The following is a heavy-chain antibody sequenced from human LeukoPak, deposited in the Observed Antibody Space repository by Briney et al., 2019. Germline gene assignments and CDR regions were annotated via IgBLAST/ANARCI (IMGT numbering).Heavy chain of an antibody. CDR3: ARGTDEGSGEATYLDELGYCSGGSCYSYFDY. V-gene: IGHV4-59*01. J-gene: IGHJ4*02. D-gene: IGHD2-15*01. Sequence: SETLSLTCTVSGGSISSYYWSWIRQPPGKGLEWIGYIYYSGSTNYNPSLKSRVTISVDTSKNQFSLKLSSVTAADTAVYYCARGTDEGSGEATYLDELGYCSGGSCYSYFDYWGQGTLVTVSS. CDR2: IYYSGST. CDR1: GGSISSYY.